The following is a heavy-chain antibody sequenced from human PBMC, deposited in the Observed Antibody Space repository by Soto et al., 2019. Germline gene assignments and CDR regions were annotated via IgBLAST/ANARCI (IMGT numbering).Heavy chain of an antibody. D-gene: IGHD6-13*01. Sequence: SETLSLTCAISSGSISSSNWWSWVRQPPGKGLEWIGEIYYSGSTNYNPSLKSRVTISVDTSKNQFSLKLSSVTAADTAVYYCASSRTWAAADPNWFDPWGQGTLVTVSS. CDR2: IYYSGST. V-gene: IGHV4-4*02. CDR1: SGSISSSNW. CDR3: ASSRTWAAADPNWFDP. J-gene: IGHJ5*02.